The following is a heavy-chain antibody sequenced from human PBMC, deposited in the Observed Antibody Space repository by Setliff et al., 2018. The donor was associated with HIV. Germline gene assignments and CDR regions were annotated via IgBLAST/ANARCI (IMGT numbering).Heavy chain of an antibody. Sequence: SETLSLTCSVSGGSMSTYYWSWIRQPAGKGLEWIGRIYSSGSTIYNPSLRSRVTMSVDTSKNQFSLKLTSVTAADAAMYYCARYSGTFTRYFDPWGPGTLVTVSS. D-gene: IGHD1-26*01. CDR2: IYSSGST. CDR1: GGSMSTYY. J-gene: IGHJ5*02. CDR3: ARYSGTFTRYFDP. V-gene: IGHV4-4*07.